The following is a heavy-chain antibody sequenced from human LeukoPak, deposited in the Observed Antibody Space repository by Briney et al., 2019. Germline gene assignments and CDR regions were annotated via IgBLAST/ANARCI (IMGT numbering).Heavy chain of an antibody. J-gene: IGHJ4*02. V-gene: IGHV3-7*01. CDR3: ARDFRFLDDY. CDR2: IKQDGSEK. CDR1: GFTFSNYW. Sequence: GGSLRLSCAASGFTFSNYWMTWVRQAPGKGLEWVGNIKQDGSEKYYVDSVKGRFTISRDNAKNSLYLQMNSLRAEDTAVYYCARDFRFLDDYWGQGTLVTVSS. D-gene: IGHD3-3*01.